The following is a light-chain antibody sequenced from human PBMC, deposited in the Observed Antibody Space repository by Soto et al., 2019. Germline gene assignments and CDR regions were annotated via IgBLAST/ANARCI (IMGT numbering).Light chain of an antibody. J-gene: IGKJ5*01. CDR3: QQFDTSPPST. Sequence: EIVLTQSPGTLSLSPGERATLSCRASQSVSSSYLAWYQQKPGQAPRRLIYGAFSRATGIPDRFSGSWSGTDFTLTISRLEPGDFAVYYCQQFDTSPPSTFGQGTRLEIK. V-gene: IGKV3-20*01. CDR2: GAF. CDR1: QSVSSSY.